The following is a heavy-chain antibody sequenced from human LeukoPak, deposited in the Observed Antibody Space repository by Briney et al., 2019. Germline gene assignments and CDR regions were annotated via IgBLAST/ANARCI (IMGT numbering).Heavy chain of an antibody. J-gene: IGHJ4*02. V-gene: IGHV3-30*04. CDR1: GFTFSLYS. CDR3: AREAAVAGNFDY. CDR2: ISYDGNKE. D-gene: IGHD6-19*01. Sequence: HPGGSLRLSCVASGFTFSLYSMHWVRQAPGKGLEWVAVISYDGNKESHAESLKGRFSISRDNAKNSLYLQMNSLRAEDTAVYYCAREAAVAGNFDYWGQGTLVTVSS.